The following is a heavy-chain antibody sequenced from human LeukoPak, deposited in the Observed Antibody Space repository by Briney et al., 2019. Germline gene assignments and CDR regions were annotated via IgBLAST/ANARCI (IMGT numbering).Heavy chain of an antibody. D-gene: IGHD2-2*01. CDR1: GFTFSSYG. V-gene: IGHV3-33*01. CDR3: ARDQDIVVVPAAEHYFDY. Sequence: GTSLRLSCAASGFTFSSYGMHWVRQAPGKGLEWVAVIWYDGSNKYYADSVKGRFTISGDNSKNTLYLQMNSLRAEDTAVYYCARDQDIVVVPAAEHYFDYWGQGTLVTVSS. CDR2: IWYDGSNK. J-gene: IGHJ4*02.